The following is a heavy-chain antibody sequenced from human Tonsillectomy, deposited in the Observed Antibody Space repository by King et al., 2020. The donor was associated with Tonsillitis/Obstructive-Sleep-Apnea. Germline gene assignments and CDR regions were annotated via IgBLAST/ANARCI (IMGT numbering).Heavy chain of an antibody. V-gene: IGHV4-39*01. CDR3: ARQQYYYYYMDV. Sequence: LQLQESGPGLVKPSETLSLTCTVSGGSISSSSYYWGWIRQPPGKGLEWIGSIYYSGSTYYNPSLKSRVTISVDTSKNQFSLKLSSGTAADTAVYYCARQQYYYYYMDVWGKGTTVTVSS. CDR1: GGSISSSSYY. J-gene: IGHJ6*03. CDR2: IYYSGST.